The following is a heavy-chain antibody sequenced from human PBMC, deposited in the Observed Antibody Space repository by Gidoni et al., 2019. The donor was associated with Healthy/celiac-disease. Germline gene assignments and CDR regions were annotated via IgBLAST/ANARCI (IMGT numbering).Heavy chain of an antibody. CDR2: ISYDGSNK. V-gene: IGHV3-30*01. Sequence: QVQLVESGGGVVQPGRSLRLSCAASGFTFSSYAMHWVRQAPGKGLEWVAVISYDGSNKYYADSVKGRFTISRDNSKNTLYLQMNSLRAEDTAVYYCAREWQSVLVVTNAFDIWGQGTMVTVSS. J-gene: IGHJ3*02. CDR3: AREWQSVLVVTNAFDI. CDR1: GFTFSSYA. D-gene: IGHD2-21*02.